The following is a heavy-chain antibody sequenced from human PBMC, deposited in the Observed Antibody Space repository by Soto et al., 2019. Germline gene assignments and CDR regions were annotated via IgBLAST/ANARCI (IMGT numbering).Heavy chain of an antibody. CDR1: GGSFSGYY. CDR3: ARDTVTTFLGFDY. Sequence: SETLSLTCAVYGGSFSGYYWSWIRQPPGKGLEWIGEINHSGSTNYNPSLKSRVTISVDTSKNQFSLKLSSVTAADTAVYYCARDTVTTFLGFDYWGQGTLVTVS. D-gene: IGHD4-17*01. V-gene: IGHV4-34*01. J-gene: IGHJ4*02. CDR2: INHSGST.